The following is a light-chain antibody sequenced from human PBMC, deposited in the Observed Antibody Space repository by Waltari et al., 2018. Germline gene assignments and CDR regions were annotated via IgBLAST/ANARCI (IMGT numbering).Light chain of an antibody. V-gene: IGLV1-44*01. CDR3: AAWDDSLNLWV. CDR1: SPNIGSNT. CDR2: SNN. J-gene: IGLJ3*02. Sequence: QSVLTQPPSASGTPGQSVTIPCSGSSPNIGSNTVNWYQQLPGTAPKLLIYSNNQRPSGFPDRFSGSKSGTSASLAISGLQSEDEADYYCAAWDDSLNLWVFGGGTKLTVL.